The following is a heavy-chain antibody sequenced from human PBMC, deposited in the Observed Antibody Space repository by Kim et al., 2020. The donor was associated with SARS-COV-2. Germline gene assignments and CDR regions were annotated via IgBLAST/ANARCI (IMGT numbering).Heavy chain of an antibody. Sequence: GGSLRLSCAASGFTFSSYSMNWVRQAPGKGLEWVSSISSSSSYIYYADSVKGRFTISRDNAKNSLYLQMNSLRAEDTAVYYCARDTSYYDSSGYPEGYYYGMDVWGQGTTVTVSS. D-gene: IGHD3-22*01. CDR3: ARDTSYYDSSGYPEGYYYGMDV. CDR2: ISSSSSYI. J-gene: IGHJ6*02. V-gene: IGHV3-21*01. CDR1: GFTFSSYS.